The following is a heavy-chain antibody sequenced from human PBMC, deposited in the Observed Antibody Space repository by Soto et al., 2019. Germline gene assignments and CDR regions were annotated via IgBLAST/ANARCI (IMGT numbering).Heavy chain of an antibody. Sequence: QVQLQESGPGLVKPSQTLSLTCTVSGGSISSGGYYWSWIRQHPGKGLEGSAYIYYSGSTYYHPYLKSRVTLSVDQSKHHFSLKLSPVSAADPAVYYCARGLYDRTGRGDFYIWGQGTMVTVAS. CDR1: GGSISSGGYY. CDR3: ARGLYDRTGRGDFYI. J-gene: IGHJ3*02. CDR2: IYYSGST. D-gene: IGHD3-22*01. V-gene: IGHV4-31*03.